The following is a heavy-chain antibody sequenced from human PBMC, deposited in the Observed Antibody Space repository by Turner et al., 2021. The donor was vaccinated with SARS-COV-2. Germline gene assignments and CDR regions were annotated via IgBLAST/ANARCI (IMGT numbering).Heavy chain of an antibody. D-gene: IGHD1-26*01. CDR1: GSTFTGYY. J-gene: IGHJ4*02. CDR2: INPNSGGT. CDR3: ARDVAVFSMWEPQYYFDY. V-gene: IGHV1-2*02. Sequence: QVQLVQSGPEVQKPGASVKVACTASGSTFTGYYMHWVRQAPGQGLEWMGWINPNSGGTSYAQKFQGRVTMTRDTSISTAYMELGRLRSDDTAVYDCARDVAVFSMWEPQYYFDYWGQGTLVNVSS.